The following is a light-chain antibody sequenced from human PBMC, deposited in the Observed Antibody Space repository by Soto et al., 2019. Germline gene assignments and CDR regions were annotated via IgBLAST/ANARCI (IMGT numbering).Light chain of an antibody. Sequence: QPVLTQPASVSGSPGQSITISCTGTSNDIGSYNFVSWYQQFPGKAPKLMVYELNKRPSGSSDRFSGSKSGNTASLTISGLQAEDEADYFCCSYAGRSTLLFGGGTKLTVL. CDR3: CSYAGRSTLL. J-gene: IGLJ2*01. V-gene: IGLV2-23*02. CDR2: ELN. CDR1: SNDIGSYNF.